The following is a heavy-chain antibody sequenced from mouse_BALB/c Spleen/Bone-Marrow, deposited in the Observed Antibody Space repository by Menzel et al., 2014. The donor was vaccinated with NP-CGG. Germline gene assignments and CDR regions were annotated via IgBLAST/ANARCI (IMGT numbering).Heavy chain of an antibody. D-gene: IGHD2-1*01. Sequence: VQLKESGAELVKPGASVKLSCTASGFNIKDTYMHWVKQRPEQGLEWIGRIDPANGNTKYDPKFQGKATITADTSSNTVYLQLSSLTSEDTAVYYCAKYGNYCYAMDYWGQGTSVTVSS. CDR3: AKYGNYCYAMDY. J-gene: IGHJ4*01. CDR1: GFNIKDTY. CDR2: IDPANGNT. V-gene: IGHV14-3*02.